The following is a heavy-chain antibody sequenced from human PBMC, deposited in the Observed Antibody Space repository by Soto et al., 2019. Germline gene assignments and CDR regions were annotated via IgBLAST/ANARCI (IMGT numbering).Heavy chain of an antibody. D-gene: IGHD1-26*01. J-gene: IGHJ4*02. CDR3: ARRGSGSYYDY. V-gene: IGHV3-23*01. CDR1: GFTFSSYA. Sequence: EVPLLESGGGLVQPGGSLRLSCAASGFTFSSYAMRWVHQAPVKGLEWVSAISGSGGSTYYADSVKGRFTISRDNSKNTLYLQMYSLRAEDTPVYYCARRGSGSYYDYCGQGPLVTVSS. CDR2: ISGSGGST.